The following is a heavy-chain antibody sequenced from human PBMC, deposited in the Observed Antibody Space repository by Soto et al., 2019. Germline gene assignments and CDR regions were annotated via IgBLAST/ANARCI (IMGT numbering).Heavy chain of an antibody. V-gene: IGHV1-3*01. CDR3: ARNRLLWYEDFEY. J-gene: IGHJ4*02. D-gene: IGHD3-3*01. CDR1: GYTFSTYI. Sequence: QVQLVQSGPEVKKPGASVKVSCRTSGYTFSTYILHWVRQAPGQRPEWMGWINAGSGETKYSQILQGRVTITRDTSARTAYMELSSLRSEDTAVYFCARNRLLWYEDFEYWGQGTLVTVSS. CDR2: INAGSGET.